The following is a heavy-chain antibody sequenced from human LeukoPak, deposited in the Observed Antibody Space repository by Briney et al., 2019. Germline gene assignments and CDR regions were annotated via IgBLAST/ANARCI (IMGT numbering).Heavy chain of an antibody. J-gene: IGHJ4*02. CDR3: AKGRSSSSQYLGDD. Sequence: QSGGSLRLSCAASGFTFSSYAMSWVRQAPGKGLEWVSAISGSGGSTYYADSVKGRFTISRDNFRNTLYVQMNSLRAEDTAIYYCAKGRSSSSQYLGDDWGQGTLVTVSS. CDR2: ISGSGGST. D-gene: IGHD6-19*01. V-gene: IGHV3-23*01. CDR1: GFTFSSYA.